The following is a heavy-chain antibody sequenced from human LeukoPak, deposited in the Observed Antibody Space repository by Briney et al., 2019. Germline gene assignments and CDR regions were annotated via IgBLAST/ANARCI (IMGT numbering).Heavy chain of an antibody. D-gene: IGHD3-3*01. CDR1: GGTFSSYA. CDR3: ARVSALGVVTPRGFDP. V-gene: IGHV1-69*13. J-gene: IGHJ5*02. Sequence: SVKVSCKASGGTFSSYAISWVRQAPGQGLEWMGGIIPIFGTANYAQKFQGRVTITADESTSTAYMELSSLRSGDTAVYYCARVSALGVVTPRGFDPWGQGTLVSVSS. CDR2: IIPIFGTA.